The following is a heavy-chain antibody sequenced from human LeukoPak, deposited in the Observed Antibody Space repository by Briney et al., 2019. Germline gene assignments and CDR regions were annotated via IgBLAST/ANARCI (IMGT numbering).Heavy chain of an antibody. CDR3: ARDCSGGNCYLGVVDY. CDR1: GASITSNW. Sequence: SETLSLTCAVSGASITSNWWSWVRQSPGKGLEWIGEIHHSASPNYNTSLRSRVTLSLDKSQNQFSLKVTSVTAADTAVYYCARDCSGGNCYLGVVDYWGQGTLVTVSS. D-gene: IGHD2-15*01. CDR2: IHHSASP. J-gene: IGHJ4*02. V-gene: IGHV4-4*02.